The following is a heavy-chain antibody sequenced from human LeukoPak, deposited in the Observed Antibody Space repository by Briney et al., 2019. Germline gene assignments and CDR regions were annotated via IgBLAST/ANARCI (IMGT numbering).Heavy chain of an antibody. V-gene: IGHV3-66*01. D-gene: IGHD1-26*01. CDR2: IHSGGAT. CDR3: ARDLRAGWDFQH. J-gene: IGHJ1*01. Sequence: GGSLRLSCAASGFTFSSYAMNWVRQAPGTGLEWVALIHSGGATFYADSVKDRFTISRDNSKNTLYLQMNSLRVEDTAVYYCARDLRAGWDFQHWGQGTLVTVSS. CDR1: GFTFSSYA.